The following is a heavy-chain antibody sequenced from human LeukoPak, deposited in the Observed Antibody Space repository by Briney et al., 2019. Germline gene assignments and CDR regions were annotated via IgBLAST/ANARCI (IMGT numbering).Heavy chain of an antibody. J-gene: IGHJ4*02. CDR3: ARDQGWLQFDY. D-gene: IGHD5-24*01. V-gene: IGHV3-7*01. CDR2: IKEDGSKT. Sequence: GGSLRLXCAASGFTFSSYWMSWVRQAPGKELEWVANIKEDGSKTYYMDSVKGRFTISRDNAQNSLYLQMNSLTAEDSAVYYCARDQGWLQFDYWGQGALATVSS. CDR1: GFTFSSYW.